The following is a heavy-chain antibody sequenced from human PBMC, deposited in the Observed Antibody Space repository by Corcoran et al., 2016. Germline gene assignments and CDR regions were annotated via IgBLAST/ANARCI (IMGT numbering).Heavy chain of an antibody. CDR1: GGSISNSY. D-gene: IGHD4-17*01. J-gene: IGHJ5*02. V-gene: IGHV4-59*01. CDR3: ARVPVYGGQAVNWFGP. Sequence: QVQLQESGPGLVKSSETLSLTCTVSGGSISNSYWSWIRQPPGKGLEWIGHIYYSGSINYNPSLNSRVTISVDTSKNQFSLTLNSVTAADTAVYYCARVPVYGGQAVNWFGPWGQGTLVTVSS. CDR2: IYYSGSI.